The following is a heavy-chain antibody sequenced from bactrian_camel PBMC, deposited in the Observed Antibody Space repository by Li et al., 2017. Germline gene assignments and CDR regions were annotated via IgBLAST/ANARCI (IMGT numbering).Heavy chain of an antibody. CDR1: ALTFSRDA. J-gene: IGHJ4*01. Sequence: VQLVESGGGLVQPGGSLRLSCAASALTFSRDAMMWVRQAQGKSLEWVSGIHSAGIRTYYPDSTKGRFTISRDNAKKMVYLQLNSLKIADTAMYYCANLDGHYWGQGTQVTVS. V-gene: IGHV3S40*01. CDR2: IHSAGIRT. CDR3: ANLDGHY.